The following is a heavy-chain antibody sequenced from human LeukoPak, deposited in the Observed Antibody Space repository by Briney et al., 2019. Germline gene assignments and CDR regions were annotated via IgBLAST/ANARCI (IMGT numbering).Heavy chain of an antibody. CDR3: AKDLEMATISIFDY. J-gene: IGHJ4*02. V-gene: IGHV3-30*02. D-gene: IGHD5-24*01. Sequence: GGSLRLSCAASGFSFSSYGMYWVRQAPGKGLEWVAFIRYDGSNKYYADSVKGRFTISRDNSKNTLYLQMNSLRAEDTAVYYCAKDLEMATISIFDYWGQGTLVTVSS. CDR1: GFSFSSYG. CDR2: IRYDGSNK.